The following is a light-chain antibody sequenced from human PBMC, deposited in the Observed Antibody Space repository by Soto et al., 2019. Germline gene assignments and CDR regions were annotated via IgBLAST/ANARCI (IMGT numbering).Light chain of an antibody. J-gene: IGLJ3*02. CDR1: SGDIGTYAL. V-gene: IGLV2-23*02. CDR3: SSYVPTSVLVL. CDR2: EVT. Sequence: QSALTQPAPVSGSPGQSITISCTGTSGDIGTYALVSWFQQHPGRAPKLIIFEVTRRPSGVSNRFSGSKSGNTASLTISGLQPEDEAVYYCSSYVPTSVLVLFGGGTKLTVL.